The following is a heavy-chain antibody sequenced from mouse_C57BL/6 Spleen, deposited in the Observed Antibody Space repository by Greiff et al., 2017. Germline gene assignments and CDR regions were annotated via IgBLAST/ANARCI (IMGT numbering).Heavy chain of an antibody. Sequence: EVKVEESGGDLVKPGGSLKLSCAASGFTFSSYGMSWVRQTPDKRLEWVATISSGGSYTYYPDSVKGRFTIARDNAKNTLYLQMSSLKSEDTAMYYCARHIYYDYDGDFDYWGQGTTLTVSS. V-gene: IGHV5-6*02. CDR3: ARHIYYDYDGDFDY. J-gene: IGHJ2*01. D-gene: IGHD2-4*01. CDR1: GFTFSSYG. CDR2: ISSGGSYT.